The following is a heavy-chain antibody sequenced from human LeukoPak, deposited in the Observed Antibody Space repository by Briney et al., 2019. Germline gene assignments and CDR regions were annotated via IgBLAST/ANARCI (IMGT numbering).Heavy chain of an antibody. V-gene: IGHV4-30-4*01. CDR2: IYYSGST. Sequence: SETLSLTCTVSGGSISSGDYYWNWIRQPPGKGLEWIGYIYYSGSTSYNPSLKSRVTISMDTSKNQFSLKLSSVTAADTAVYYCARWFYYGSGRRQFDYWGQGTLVTVSS. J-gene: IGHJ4*02. CDR1: GGSISSGDYY. CDR3: ARWFYYGSGRRQFDY. D-gene: IGHD3-10*01.